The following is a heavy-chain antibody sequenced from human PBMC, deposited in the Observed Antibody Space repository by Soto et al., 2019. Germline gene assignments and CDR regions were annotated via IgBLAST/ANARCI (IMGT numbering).Heavy chain of an antibody. J-gene: IGHJ6*02. Sequence: SVKVSCKASGFTFSSSSVQWVRQARGQGLEWIGWIVVDSGDTNFAQKFNERDTITRDMATSTADMELLRMTSEDTAVYYCAAERLLYAMDVWGQGTTVTAP. CDR2: IVVDSGDT. V-gene: IGHV1-58*01. CDR1: GFTFSSSS. CDR3: AAERLLYAMDV.